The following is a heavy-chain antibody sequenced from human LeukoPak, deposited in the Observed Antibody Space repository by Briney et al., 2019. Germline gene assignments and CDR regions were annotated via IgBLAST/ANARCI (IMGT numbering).Heavy chain of an antibody. CDR3: ARAPRQQLFPVY. V-gene: IGHV4-61*02. CDR1: GDSISSDNYY. Sequence: SETLSLTCTLSGDSISSDNYYWSWIRQPAGTGLEYIGRFNTGGNTYYNPSLKSRVTISLDTSKNLLSLRLSSVTAADTAVYYCARAPRQQLFPVYWGQGTLVTVSS. CDR2: FNTGGNT. J-gene: IGHJ4*02. D-gene: IGHD6-13*01.